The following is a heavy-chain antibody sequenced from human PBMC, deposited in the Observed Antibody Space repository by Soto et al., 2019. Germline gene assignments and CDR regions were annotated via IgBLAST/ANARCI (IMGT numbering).Heavy chain of an antibody. CDR2: IKEDATQK. J-gene: IGHJ6*02. CDR3: AKRLSPGSHKGMDG. Sequence: GGSPRLSCVGSGVTSGGFWMGWVRQAPGKGLEWVANIKEDATQKNYVDSVRGRFTISRDDSKNTLYLQVSSLRPEDTAVYYWAKRLSPGSHKGMDGWGQGVKVTV. V-gene: IGHV3-7*02. D-gene: IGHD3-10*01. CDR1: GVTSGGFW.